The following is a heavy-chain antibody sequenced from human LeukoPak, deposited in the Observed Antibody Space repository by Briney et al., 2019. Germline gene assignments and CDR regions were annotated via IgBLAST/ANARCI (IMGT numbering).Heavy chain of an antibody. CDR1: GFTFSSYS. V-gene: IGHV3-21*01. CDR2: ISSSSSYI. CDR3: ARSEVTTVTKGFDP. Sequence: GGSLRLSCAASGFTFSSYSMNWVRQAPGKGLEWVSSISSSSSYIYYADSVKGRFTISRDNAKNSLYLQMNSLRAEDTAVYYCARSEVTTVTKGFDPGGQGTLVTVSS. J-gene: IGHJ5*02. D-gene: IGHD4-11*01.